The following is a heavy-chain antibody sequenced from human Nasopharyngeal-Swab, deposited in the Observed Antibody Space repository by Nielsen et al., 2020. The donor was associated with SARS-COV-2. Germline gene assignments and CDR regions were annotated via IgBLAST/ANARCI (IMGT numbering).Heavy chain of an antibody. Sequence: SETLSLTCAVYGGSFSGYYWSWIRQPPGKGLEWIGGINHSGSTNYNPSLKSRVTISVDTSKNQFSLKLSSVTAADTAVFYCARGYSRRHTYYYYYFGMDVWGQGTTVTVSS. CDR2: INHSGST. D-gene: IGHD6-13*01. CDR1: GGSFSGYY. CDR3: ARGYSRRHTYYYYYFGMDV. V-gene: IGHV4-34*01. J-gene: IGHJ6*02.